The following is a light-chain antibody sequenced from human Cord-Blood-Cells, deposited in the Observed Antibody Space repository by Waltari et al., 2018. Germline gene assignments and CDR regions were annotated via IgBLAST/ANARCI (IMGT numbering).Light chain of an antibody. CDR1: SSNIGAGYD. J-gene: IGLJ3*02. CDR3: QSYDSSLGGSV. Sequence: QSVLTQPPSVSGAPGQRVTISCTGSSSNIGAGYDVHWYQQLPGTAPKLLIYGNSNRPPGAPDRFSGTKSGTSASLAITGRQAEDEADYYCQSYDSSLGGSVFGGGTKLTVL. V-gene: IGLV1-40*01. CDR2: GNS.